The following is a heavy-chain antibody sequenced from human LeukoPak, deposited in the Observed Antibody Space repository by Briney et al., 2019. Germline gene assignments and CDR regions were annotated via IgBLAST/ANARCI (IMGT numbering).Heavy chain of an antibody. CDR1: GFTFSSYG. Sequence: GRSLRLSCAASGFTFSSYGMHWVRQAPGKGLEWVAVISYDGSNKYYADSVKGRFTISGDNSKNTLYLQMNSLRAEDTAVYYCAKHYYGSGSYYREETDYWGQGTLVTVSS. J-gene: IGHJ4*02. CDR3: AKHYYGSGSYYREETDY. CDR2: ISYDGSNK. D-gene: IGHD3-10*01. V-gene: IGHV3-30*18.